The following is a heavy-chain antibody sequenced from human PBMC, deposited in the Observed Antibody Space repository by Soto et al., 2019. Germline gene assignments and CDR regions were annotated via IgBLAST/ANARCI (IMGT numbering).Heavy chain of an antibody. CDR1: GYTFSSYD. CDR3: ARAKDIVVVPAATHYYYYYGMDV. D-gene: IGHD2-2*01. CDR2: MNPNSGNT. J-gene: IGHJ6*02. Sequence: ASVKVSCKTSGYTFSSYDINWVRQATGQGLEWMGWMNPNSGNTGYAQKFQGRVTMTRNTSISTAYMELSSLRSEDTAVYYCARAKDIVVVPAATHYYYYYGMDVWGQGTTVTVSS. V-gene: IGHV1-8*01.